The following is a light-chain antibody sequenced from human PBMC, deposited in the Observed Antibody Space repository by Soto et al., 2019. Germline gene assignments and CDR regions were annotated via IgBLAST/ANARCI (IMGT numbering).Light chain of an antibody. V-gene: IGKV3-20*01. CDR1: RSVSSSY. CDR2: GAS. J-gene: IGKJ1*01. Sequence: ETVLRHSPRTLSLSPGERATRYSSVSRSVSSSYLAWYQQKPGQAPRLLIYGASSRATGIPDRFSGSGSGTDFTLTISRLEPEDFAVYYCQKYGSSPPWTFGQGTKVDIK. CDR3: QKYGSSPPWT.